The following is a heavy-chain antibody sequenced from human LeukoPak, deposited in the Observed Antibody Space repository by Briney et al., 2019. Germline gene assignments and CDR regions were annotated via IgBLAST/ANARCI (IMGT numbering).Heavy chain of an antibody. CDR3: ARDIRRFGELLIFDN. D-gene: IGHD3-10*01. CDR2: ISAYNGNT. CDR1: GDNFIRYT. V-gene: IGHV1-18*01. Sequence: ASVKVSCKASGDNFIRYTVTWVRQAPGQGLEWMGWISAYNGNTNYAQKFQDRVTMTTDTSTSTAYMELRSLRSDDTAVYFCARDIRRFGELLIFDNWGQGTLVTVSS. J-gene: IGHJ4*02.